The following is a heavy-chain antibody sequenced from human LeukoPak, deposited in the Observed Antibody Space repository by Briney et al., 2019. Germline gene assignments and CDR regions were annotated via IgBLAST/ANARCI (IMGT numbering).Heavy chain of an antibody. V-gene: IGHV3-23*01. D-gene: IGHD3-10*01. CDR1: GFTFSSYA. Sequence: PGGSLRLSCAASGFTFSSYAMSWVRQAPGKGLKWVSVIGGNGGSTYYADSVKGRFTISRDNSKNTLYLQMNSLRAEDTAVYYCAKHYYGSGSYAYWGQGTLVTVSS. J-gene: IGHJ4*02. CDR3: AKHYYGSGSYAY. CDR2: IGGNGGST.